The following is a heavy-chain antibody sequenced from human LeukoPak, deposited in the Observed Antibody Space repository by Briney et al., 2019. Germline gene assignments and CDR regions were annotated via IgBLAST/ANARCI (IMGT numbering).Heavy chain of an antibody. J-gene: IGHJ4*02. CDR2: ISGATGKT. CDR3: AKGGGETTVEVSAAGVFQY. CDR1: GFTFSNYI. Sequence: GGSLRLSCGASGFTFSNYIMSWVRQGPGRGLEWISGISGATGKTYYADSVKGRLSISRDNSKNTLYLQMDRLRAEDTAVYYCAKGGGETTVEVSAAGVFQYWGQGTLVTVSS. V-gene: IGHV3-23*01. D-gene: IGHD4-11*01.